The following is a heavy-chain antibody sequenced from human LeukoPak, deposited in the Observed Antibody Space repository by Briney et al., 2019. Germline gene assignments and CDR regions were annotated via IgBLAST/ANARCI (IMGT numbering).Heavy chain of an antibody. CDR3: ARGLYCSNGVCYIYNWFDP. V-gene: IGHV1-8*01. D-gene: IGHD2-8*01. Sequence: ASVKVSCKASGYTFTNYDINWVRQATGQGLEWMGWMNPNSGNTGYAQTFQGRVTMTRNTSIGTAYMELSSLRSEDTAVYYCARGLYCSNGVCYIYNWFDPWGQGTLVIVSS. CDR1: GYTFTNYD. CDR2: MNPNSGNT. J-gene: IGHJ5*02.